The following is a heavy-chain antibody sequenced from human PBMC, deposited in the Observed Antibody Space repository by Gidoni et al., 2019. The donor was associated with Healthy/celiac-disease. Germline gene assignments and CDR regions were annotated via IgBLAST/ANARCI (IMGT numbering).Heavy chain of an antibody. CDR2: ISAYNGNT. CDR3: ARDRGSERGVTPYGMDV. D-gene: IGHD3-10*01. V-gene: IGHV1-18*04. Sequence: KVSCKASGYTFTSYGISWVRQAPGQGLEWMGWISAYNGNTNYAQKLQGRVTMTTDTSTSTAYMELRSLRSDDTAVYYCARDRGSERGVTPYGMDVWGQGTTVTVSS. J-gene: IGHJ6*02. CDR1: GYTFTSYG.